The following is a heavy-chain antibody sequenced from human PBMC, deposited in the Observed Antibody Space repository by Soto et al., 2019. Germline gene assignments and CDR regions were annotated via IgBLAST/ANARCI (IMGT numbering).Heavy chain of an antibody. Sequence: PGGSLRLSCAASGFTFSSYAMHWVRQAPGKGLEWVAVISYDGSNKYYADSVKGRFTISRDNSKNTLYLQMNSLRAEDTAVYYCARAGITMIVVTRPYYGMDVWGQGTTVTVS. CDR2: ISYDGSNK. V-gene: IGHV3-30-3*01. J-gene: IGHJ6*02. D-gene: IGHD3-22*01. CDR3: ARAGITMIVVTRPYYGMDV. CDR1: GFTFSSYA.